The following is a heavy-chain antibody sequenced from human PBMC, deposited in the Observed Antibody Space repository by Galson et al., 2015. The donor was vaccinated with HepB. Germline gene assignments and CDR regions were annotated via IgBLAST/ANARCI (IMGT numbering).Heavy chain of an antibody. Sequence: SVKASCKASGGTFSSYVISWVRQAPGQGLEWMGGIIPIFGSGNYARKFQGRVTISADKSTSTAYMYLSSLRSEDTAVYYCATGGDCSGGSCHEGHWGQGTLVTVSS. D-gene: IGHD2-15*01. V-gene: IGHV1-69*06. CDR1: GGTFSSYV. CDR2: IIPIFGSG. J-gene: IGHJ4*02. CDR3: ATGGDCSGGSCHEGH.